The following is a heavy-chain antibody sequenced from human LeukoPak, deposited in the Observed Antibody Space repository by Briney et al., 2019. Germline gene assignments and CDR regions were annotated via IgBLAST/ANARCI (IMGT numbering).Heavy chain of an antibody. V-gene: IGHV3-23*01. D-gene: IGHD3-10*01. CDR2: ISDSGGRT. CDR3: AKRGVEIRGFLVGFHKEAYYYDS. J-gene: IGHJ4*02. CDR1: GITLSNYG. Sequence: GGSLRLSCAVSGITLSNYGMSWVRQAPGKGLEWVAGISDSGGRTNYADSVKGRFTISRDNPKNTLSLQMNSLRTEDTAVYFCAKRGVEIRGFLVGFHKEAYYYDSWGQGALVAVPS.